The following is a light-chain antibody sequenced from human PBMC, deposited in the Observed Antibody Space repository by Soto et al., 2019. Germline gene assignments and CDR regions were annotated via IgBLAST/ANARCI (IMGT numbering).Light chain of an antibody. CDR2: EGD. V-gene: IGLV2-23*01. Sequence: QSVLTQPASVSGSPGQSITISCTGTSSDVGSYNLVSWYQQHPGKAPKLIIYEGDKRPSGVPNRVSGSKSGNTASLTISGLQAEDEADYYCCSYAGSSVLIFGGGTKLTVL. CDR1: SSDVGSYNL. CDR3: CSYAGSSVLI. J-gene: IGLJ2*01.